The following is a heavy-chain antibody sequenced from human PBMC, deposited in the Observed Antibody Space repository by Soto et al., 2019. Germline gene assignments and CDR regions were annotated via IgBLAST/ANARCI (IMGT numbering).Heavy chain of an antibody. J-gene: IGHJ6*02. V-gene: IGHV1-18*01. CDR3: AKNGQPPYYYYGMEV. Sequence: ASVKVSCKASGYTFTRYGISWVRQDPGQGLEWMGWISGYNGDTNYAQKFQGRVTMTIDTSTTTVYMELRSLTSDDTAVYYCAKNGQPPYYYYGMEVWGQGTTVTVSS. D-gene: IGHD2-8*01. CDR2: ISGYNGDT. CDR1: GYTFTRYG.